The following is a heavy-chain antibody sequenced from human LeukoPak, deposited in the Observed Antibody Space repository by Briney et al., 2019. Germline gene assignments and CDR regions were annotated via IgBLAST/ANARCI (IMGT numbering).Heavy chain of an antibody. J-gene: IGHJ4*02. CDR2: TSSDLNVK. Sequence: PGGSLRLSCAASGVTFRNNVIHWVRQAPGKGLEWVGITSSDLNVKLYADSVKGRFTISRDNSRSTLYLQMNSLRPEDTAIYYCAREGYYGSGSPPSLYFDYWGQGTLVTVSS. D-gene: IGHD3-10*01. CDR3: AREGYYGSGSPPSLYFDY. V-gene: IGHV3-30*03. CDR1: GVTFRNNV.